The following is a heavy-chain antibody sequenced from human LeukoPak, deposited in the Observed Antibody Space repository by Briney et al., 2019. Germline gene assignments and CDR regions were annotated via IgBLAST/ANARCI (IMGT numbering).Heavy chain of an antibody. D-gene: IGHD2-2*01. CDR3: ARGLGYCTSTTCLLPFDY. V-gene: IGHV3-53*01. CDR1: GFTVSTYY. CDR2: IYSGGST. J-gene: IGHJ4*02. Sequence: PGGSLRLSCAASGFTVSTYYMTWVRQAPGKGLECVSVIYSGGSTYYADSVKGRFTVSRDNSKNTLYLQMNSLRAEDTAMYYRARGLGYCTSTTCLLPFDYWGQGTLVTVSS.